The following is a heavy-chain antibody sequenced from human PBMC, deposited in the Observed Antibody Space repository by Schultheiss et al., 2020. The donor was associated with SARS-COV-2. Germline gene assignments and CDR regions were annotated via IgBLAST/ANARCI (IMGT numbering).Heavy chain of an antibody. CDR2: ISGSGGST. Sequence: GESLKISCAASGFTFSSYGMHWVRQAPGKGLEWVSAISGSGGSTYYADSVKGRFTISRDNAKNSLYLQMNSLRAEDTALYYCAKDIRLHGTSPGPGMDVWGQGTTVTVSS. CDR1: GFTFSSYG. J-gene: IGHJ6*02. D-gene: IGHD2-21*02. CDR3: AKDIRLHGTSPGPGMDV. V-gene: IGHV3-23*01.